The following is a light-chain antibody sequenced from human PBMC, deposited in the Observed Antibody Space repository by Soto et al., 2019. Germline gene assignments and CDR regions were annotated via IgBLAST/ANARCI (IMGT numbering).Light chain of an antibody. CDR1: QGIYNY. Sequence: DIQMTQSPSSLSASVGDRVTITCRASQGIYNYLAWYQQKAGKAPKLLIYAASTLQSGVPSRFSGSGSGTAFTLTISSLQPEDVATYYCQKYNSAPRTFGQGTKVEIK. V-gene: IGKV1-27*01. J-gene: IGKJ1*01. CDR3: QKYNSAPRT. CDR2: AAS.